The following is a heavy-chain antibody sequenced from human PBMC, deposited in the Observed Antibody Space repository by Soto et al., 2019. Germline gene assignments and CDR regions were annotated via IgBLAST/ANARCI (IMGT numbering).Heavy chain of an antibody. Sequence: QVQLVESGGGLVKPGGSLRLSCVASGFTFSDYYMSWIRQAPGKGLEWVSYITGSGNVIVYADSVKGRFTISRDNAKKSLFMQMNGLRAEDTAVYYCARAPRLSDYWGQGTLATVSS. J-gene: IGHJ4*02. CDR1: GFTFSDYY. V-gene: IGHV3-11*01. CDR3: ARAPRLSDY. CDR2: ITGSGNVI.